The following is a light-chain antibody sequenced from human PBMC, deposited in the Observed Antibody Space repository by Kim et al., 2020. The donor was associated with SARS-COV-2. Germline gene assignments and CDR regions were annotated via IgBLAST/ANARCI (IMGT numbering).Light chain of an antibody. CDR2: DVN. CDR3: TSYTTSSTLV. J-gene: IGLJ3*02. Sequence: QSALTQPASVSGSPGQSITISCTGTSSDIGDYNYVSWYQQHPGKAPKLMISDVNQRPSGVSDRFSGSKSGNTASLTISGLQAEDEADYYCTSYTTSSTLVFGGGTQLTVL. V-gene: IGLV2-14*01. CDR1: SSDIGDYNY.